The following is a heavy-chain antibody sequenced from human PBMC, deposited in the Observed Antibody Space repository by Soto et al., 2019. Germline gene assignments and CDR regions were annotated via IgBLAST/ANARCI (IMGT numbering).Heavy chain of an antibody. CDR2: IDPSDSYT. V-gene: IGHV5-10-1*03. CDR3: ARQLAEYYYGSGSTTGMDV. Sequence: EVQLVQSGAEVKKPGESLRISCKGSGYSFTSYWISWVGQMPGKGLEWMGRIDPSDSYTNYSPSFQGHVTISADKSISTAYLQWSSLKASDTAMYYCARQLAEYYYGSGSTTGMDVWGQGTTVTVSS. CDR1: GYSFTSYW. D-gene: IGHD3-10*01. J-gene: IGHJ6*02.